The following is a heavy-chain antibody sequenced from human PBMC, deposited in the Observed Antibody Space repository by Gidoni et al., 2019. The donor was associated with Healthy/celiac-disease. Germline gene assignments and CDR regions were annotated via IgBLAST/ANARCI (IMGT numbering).Heavy chain of an antibody. CDR1: GYTFTSYY. CDR2: INPSGGRT. V-gene: IGHV1-46*01. Sequence: QLQLVQSVAEVKKPGASVKVSCKASGYTFTSYYMHWVRQAPGQGLEWMGIINPSGGRTSDAQKFQGRVTMTRDTSTSTVYMELSSLRSEDTAVYYCARDPNYFSSGWYPDYWGQGTLVTVSS. J-gene: IGHJ4*02. CDR3: ARDPNYFSSGWYPDY. D-gene: IGHD6-19*01.